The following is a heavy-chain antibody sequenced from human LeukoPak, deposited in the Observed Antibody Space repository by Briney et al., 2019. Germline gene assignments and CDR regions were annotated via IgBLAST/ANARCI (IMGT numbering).Heavy chain of an antibody. J-gene: IGHJ3*02. CDR1: EFTFSSYG. Sequence: GGSLRLSCAASEFTFSSYGMSWVRQAPGKGLEWVSSISGSGGSTQYADSVQGRFAISRDNSKSTLYLQMNSLRVEDTAMYFCARDPNGDYIGTFDMWGRGTMVSVSS. CDR2: ISGSGGST. D-gene: IGHD4-17*01. V-gene: IGHV3-23*01. CDR3: ARDPNGDYIGTFDM.